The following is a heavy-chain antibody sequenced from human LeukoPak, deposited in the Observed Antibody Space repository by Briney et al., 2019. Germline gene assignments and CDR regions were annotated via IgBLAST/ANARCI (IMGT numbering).Heavy chain of an antibody. CDR1: GSTFSSYA. V-gene: IGHV3-30-3*01. Sequence: GESLRLSCAASGSTFSSYAMHWVRQAPGKGLEWVAVISYDGSNKYYADSVKGRFTISRDNSKNTLYLQMNSLRAEDTAVYYCARDLDTAMVYYYGMDVWGQGTTVTVSS. CDR3: ARDLDTAMVYYYGMDV. CDR2: ISYDGSNK. D-gene: IGHD5-18*01. J-gene: IGHJ6*02.